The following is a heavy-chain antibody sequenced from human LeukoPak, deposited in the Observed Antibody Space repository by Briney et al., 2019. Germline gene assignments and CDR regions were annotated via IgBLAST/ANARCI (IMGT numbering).Heavy chain of an antibody. CDR2: ISSSSSYI. J-gene: IGHJ6*02. CDR3: ARDREDIDYYYCMDV. V-gene: IGHV3-21*01. D-gene: IGHD2-15*01. Sequence: GGSLRLSCAASGFTFSSYSMNWVRQAPGEGLEWVSSISSSSSYIYYADSVKGRFTISRDNAKNSLYLQMNSLRAEDTAVYYCARDREDIDYYYCMDVWGQGTTVTVSS. CDR1: GFTFSSYS.